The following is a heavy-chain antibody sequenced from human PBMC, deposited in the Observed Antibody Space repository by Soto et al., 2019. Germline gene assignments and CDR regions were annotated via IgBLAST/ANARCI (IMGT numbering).Heavy chain of an antibody. CDR3: ARDTEFDILTGSVGLFYI. D-gene: IGHD3-9*01. J-gene: IGHJ3*02. V-gene: IGHV1-18*01. CDR1: GYTFTSYG. CDR2: ISAYNGNT. Sequence: ASVKVSCKASGYTFTSYGISWVRQAPGQGLEWMGWISAYNGNTNYAQKLQGRVTMTTDTSTSTAYMELRSLRSDDTAVYYCARDTEFDILTGSVGLFYIWGQGTMVTVSS.